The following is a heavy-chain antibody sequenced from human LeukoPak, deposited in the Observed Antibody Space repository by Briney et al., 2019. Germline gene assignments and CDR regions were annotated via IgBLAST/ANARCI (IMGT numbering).Heavy chain of an antibody. D-gene: IGHD4-17*01. J-gene: IGHJ3*02. CDR3: ARAKDGEDAFDI. CDR2: IIPILGIA. V-gene: IGHV1-69*04. CDR1: GGTFSSYA. Sequence: ASVKVSCKASGGTFSSYAISWVRQAPGQGLEWMGRIIPILGIANYAQKFQGRVTITADKSTSTAYMELSSLRSEDTAVYYCARAKDGEDAFDIWGQGTMVTVSS.